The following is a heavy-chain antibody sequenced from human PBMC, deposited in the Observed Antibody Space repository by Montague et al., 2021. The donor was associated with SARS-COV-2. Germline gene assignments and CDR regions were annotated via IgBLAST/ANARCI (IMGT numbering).Heavy chain of an antibody. CDR1: GASLSSDSLS. Sequence: VSAGASLSSDSLSWHWIRQSPSRGREWLASTYYRSKWYNDSAPSVSGRATVKPDTSRNQFSLHLDSVTPEDTALYFCARKMDSSFDVWGKGTMVIVSS. CDR3: ARKMDSSFDV. CDR2: TYYRSKWYN. V-gene: IGHV6-1*01. D-gene: IGHD2-2*03. J-gene: IGHJ3*01.